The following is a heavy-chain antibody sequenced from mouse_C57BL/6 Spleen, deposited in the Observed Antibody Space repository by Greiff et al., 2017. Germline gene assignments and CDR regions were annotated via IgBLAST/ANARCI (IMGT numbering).Heavy chain of an antibody. J-gene: IGHJ2*01. V-gene: IGHV5-4*01. CDR3: AREAVYYGSSYFDY. Sequence: EVHLVESGGGLVKPGGSLKLSCAASGFTFSSYAMSWVRQTPEKRLEWVATISDGGSYTYYPDNVKGRFTISRDNAKNNLYLQMSHLKSEDTAMYYCAREAVYYGSSYFDYWGQGTTLTVSS. D-gene: IGHD1-1*01. CDR2: ISDGGSYT. CDR1: GFTFSSYA.